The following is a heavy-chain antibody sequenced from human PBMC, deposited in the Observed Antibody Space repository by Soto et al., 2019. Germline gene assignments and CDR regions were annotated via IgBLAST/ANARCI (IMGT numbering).Heavy chain of an antibody. CDR3: ARGIQLWSQYYFDY. CDR2: IYHSGST. CDR1: YS. Sequence: YSWSWIRQPPGKGLEWIGYIYHSGSTYYNPSLKSRVTISVDRSKNQFSLKLSSVTAADTAVYYCARGIQLWSQYYFDYWGQGTLVTVSS. V-gene: IGHV4-30-2*01. D-gene: IGHD5-18*01. J-gene: IGHJ4*02.